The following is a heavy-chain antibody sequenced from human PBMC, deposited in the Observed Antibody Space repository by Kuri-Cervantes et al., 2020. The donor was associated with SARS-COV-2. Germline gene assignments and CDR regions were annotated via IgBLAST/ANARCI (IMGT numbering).Heavy chain of an antibody. V-gene: IGHV5-51*01. J-gene: IGHJ3*02. CDR1: GYRFTNYW. CDR3: ASLSTVVNLNPDAFDI. CDR2: IYPRDSNT. Sequence: GESLKVSCKGSGYRFTNYWIGWVRQMPGKGLEWMGMIYPRDSNTRYSQSFQGQVTIAADKSIDTAYLQWSSLKASDTAMYYCASLSTVVNLNPDAFDIWGQGTMVTVSS. D-gene: IGHD4-23*01.